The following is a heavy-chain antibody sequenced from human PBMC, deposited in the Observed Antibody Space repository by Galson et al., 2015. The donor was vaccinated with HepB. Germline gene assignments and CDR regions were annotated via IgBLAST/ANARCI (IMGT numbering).Heavy chain of an antibody. CDR1: GYSFTNFW. CDR3: ARAGHNWNDPRAHWFDP. D-gene: IGHD1-1*01. V-gene: IGHV5-10-1*01. CDR2: IDPSDSYI. J-gene: IGHJ5*02. Sequence: QSGAEVKKPGESLRISCKGSGYSFTNFWINWVRQIPGKGLEWMGRIDPSDSYINYSPSFEGHVTISADKSISTAYLQWSSLKASDTAMYYCARAGHNWNDPRAHWFDPWGQGTLVTVSS.